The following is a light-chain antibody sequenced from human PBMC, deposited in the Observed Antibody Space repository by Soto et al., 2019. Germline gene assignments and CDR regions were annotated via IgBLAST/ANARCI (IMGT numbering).Light chain of an antibody. J-gene: IGLJ3*02. V-gene: IGLV2-14*01. Sequence: QSVLAQPASVSGSPGQSITISCTGISSDVGGYNYVSWYQQHPGKAPKLMIYDVSNRPSGVSNRFSGSKFGNMASLTISGLQAEDEADYYCSSYTSSSTLWVFGGGTKVTVL. CDR3: SSYTSSSTLWV. CDR1: SSDVGGYNY. CDR2: DVS.